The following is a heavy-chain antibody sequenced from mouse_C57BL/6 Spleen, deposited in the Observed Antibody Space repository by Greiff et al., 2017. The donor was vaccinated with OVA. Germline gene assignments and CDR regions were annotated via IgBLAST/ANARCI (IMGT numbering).Heavy chain of an antibody. J-gene: IGHJ2*01. CDR3: ARLRTTVPFDY. CDR1: GYTFTDYY. D-gene: IGHD1-1*01. Sequence: EVQLQQSGPELVKPGASVKISCKASGYTFTDYYMNWVKQSHGKSLEWIGDINPNNGGTSYNQKFKGKATLTVDKSSSTAYMELRSLTSEDSAVYYCARLRTTVPFDYWGQGTTLTVSS. CDR2: INPNNGGT. V-gene: IGHV1-26*01.